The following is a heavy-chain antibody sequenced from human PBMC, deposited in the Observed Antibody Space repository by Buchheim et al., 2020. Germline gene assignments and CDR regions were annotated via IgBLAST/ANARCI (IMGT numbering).Heavy chain of an antibody. V-gene: IGHV4-30-2*01. CDR1: GGSISSGGYS. Sequence: QLQLQESGSGLVKPSQTLSLTCAVSGGSISSGGYSWSWIRQPPGKGLEWIGYIYHSGSTYYNPYLKSRVTISVHRSKNQFSLRLGSVAAADTAVYYCARAVSDFWGALGAFDYWGQGTL. CDR3: ARAVSDFWGALGAFDY. CDR2: IYHSGST. J-gene: IGHJ4*02. D-gene: IGHD3-3*01.